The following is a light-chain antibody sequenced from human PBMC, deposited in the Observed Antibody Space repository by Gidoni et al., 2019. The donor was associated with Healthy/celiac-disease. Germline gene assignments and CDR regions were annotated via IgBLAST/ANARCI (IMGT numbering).Light chain of an antibody. Sequence: EIVLTQSPATLSLSPGERATLSCRASQSINTYLAWYRQKPGQAPRLLIYDASNRAPGIPARFSGSGSWTDFTLTISNLEPEDFAVYYCQQRSGWPLTFGGGTKVEIK. CDR3: QQRSGWPLT. CDR2: DAS. V-gene: IGKV3-11*01. CDR1: QSINTY. J-gene: IGKJ4*01.